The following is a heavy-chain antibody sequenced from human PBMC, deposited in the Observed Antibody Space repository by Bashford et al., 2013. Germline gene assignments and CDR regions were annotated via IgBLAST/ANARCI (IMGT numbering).Heavy chain of an antibody. V-gene: IGHV1-8*01. Sequence: WVRQAPGQGLEWMGWMNPNSGNTGLAQKFQGRITLTRNTSIGTAYMEMSSLTSEDTAVYYCAKNPGWLQHYYYYGMDVWGQGTTVTVSS. J-gene: IGHJ6*02. D-gene: IGHD5-24*01. CDR2: MNPNSGNT. CDR3: AKNPGWLQHYYYYGMDV.